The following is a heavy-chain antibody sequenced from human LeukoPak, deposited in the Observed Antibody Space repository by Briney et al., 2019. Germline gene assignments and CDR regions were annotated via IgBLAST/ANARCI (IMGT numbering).Heavy chain of an antibody. J-gene: IGHJ4*02. CDR3: ARVLSSGYSPFDY. Sequence: GGPLRLSCAASGFTFSVYYMTWLRSAPGKRVEWVSHITSTGATIHYADSVKGRFTSARDNAKNSLSLQMNSLRAEDTVVYFCARVLSSGYSPFDYWGQGILVTVSS. CDR1: GFTFSVYY. D-gene: IGHD3-22*01. CDR2: ITSTGATI. V-gene: IGHV3-11*01.